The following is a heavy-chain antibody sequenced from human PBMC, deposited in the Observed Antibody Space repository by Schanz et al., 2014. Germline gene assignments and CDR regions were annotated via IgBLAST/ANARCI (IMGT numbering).Heavy chain of an antibody. CDR3: AKGRFGELSAFDI. Sequence: EVQLVESGGGWVQPGGSLRLSCAASGFTFSDYSMNWVRQAPGKGPEWVSSISSGGGSTYYADSVKGRFTISRDNSKNTLYLQMNSLRAEDTAVYYCAKGRFGELSAFDIWGQGTMVTVSS. CDR2: ISSGGGST. D-gene: IGHD3-10*01. CDR1: GFTFSDYS. V-gene: IGHV3-23*04. J-gene: IGHJ3*02.